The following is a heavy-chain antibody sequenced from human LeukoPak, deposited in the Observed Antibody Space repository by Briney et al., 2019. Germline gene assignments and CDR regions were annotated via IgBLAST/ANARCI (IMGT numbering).Heavy chain of an antibody. D-gene: IGHD5-24*01. V-gene: IGHV3-21*01. CDR3: ARDLRWATSYFDY. CDR1: GFTFSSYR. Sequence: GGSLRLSCAASGFTFSSYRMNWVRQAPGKGLEWVSSISSSSSYIYYADSVKGRFTISRDNAKNSLYLQMNSLRAEDTAVYYCARDLRWATSYFDYWGQGTLVTVSS. J-gene: IGHJ4*02. CDR2: ISSSSSYI.